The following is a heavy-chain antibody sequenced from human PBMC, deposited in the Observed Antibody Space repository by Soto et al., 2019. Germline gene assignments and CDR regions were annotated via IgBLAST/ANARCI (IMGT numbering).Heavy chain of an antibody. D-gene: IGHD1-20*01. CDR2: IERDDDDK. CDR1: GFSITSPGMS. J-gene: IGHJ6*02. CDR3: ARSIRGPRKFNGMDV. V-gene: IGHV2-70*13. Sequence: SGPTLVNPTETLTLTCTFSGFSITSPGMSVSWIRQPPGRALEWLALIERDDDDKYYSTSLKTRLTISKDSRKNQVVLTMANMDPADTATYYCARSIRGPRKFNGMDVWGQGTTVTVSS.